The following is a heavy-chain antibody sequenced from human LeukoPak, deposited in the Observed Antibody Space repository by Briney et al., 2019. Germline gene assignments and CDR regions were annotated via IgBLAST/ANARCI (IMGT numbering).Heavy chain of an antibody. J-gene: IGHJ4*02. CDR3: ARDRVEMSTSLSFFDN. D-gene: IGHD5-24*01. V-gene: IGHV1-2*02. CDR1: GHSFVGYC. CDR2: MNPDTGGR. Sequence: ASVKVSCKASGHSFVGYCIHWIRQAPGQGLEWLGWMNPDTGGRKLTQKFQGRVTLTRDTSINTAYMELNSLQSDDTAVYFCARDRVEMSTSLSFFDNWGQGSLITVSS.